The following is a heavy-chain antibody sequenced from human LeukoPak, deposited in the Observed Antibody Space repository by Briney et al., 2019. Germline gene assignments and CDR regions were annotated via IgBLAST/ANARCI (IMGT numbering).Heavy chain of an antibody. CDR3: ARGPRGFDY. Sequence: SETLSLTCAVYGGSFSGYYWSWIRQPPGKGLEWIGEINHSGSTNYNPSLKSRVTISVDTSKNQFSLKLSPVTAADTAVYYCARGPRGFDYWGQGTLVTVSS. CDR2: INHSGST. CDR1: GGSFSGYY. J-gene: IGHJ4*02. V-gene: IGHV4-34*01.